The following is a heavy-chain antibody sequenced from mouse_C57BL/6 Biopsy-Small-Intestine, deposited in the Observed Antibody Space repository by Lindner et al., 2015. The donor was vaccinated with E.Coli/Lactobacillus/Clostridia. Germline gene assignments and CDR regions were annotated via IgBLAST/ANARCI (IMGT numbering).Heavy chain of an antibody. CDR3: ARRWGGHFDY. Sequence: VQLQESGAEVMKPGASVKVSCKATGYTFNGYWIEWVKQRPGHGLGWIGEIVPGSDSTNYNEKFKGKATFTADSSSNTAFMQLSSLTTEDSATYFCARRWGGHFDYWGQGTTLTVSS. CDR2: IVPGSDST. CDR1: GYTFNGYW. J-gene: IGHJ2*01. V-gene: IGHV1-9*01. D-gene: IGHD3-3*01.